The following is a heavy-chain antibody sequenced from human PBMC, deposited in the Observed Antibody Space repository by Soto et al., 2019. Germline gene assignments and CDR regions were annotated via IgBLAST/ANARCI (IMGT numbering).Heavy chain of an antibody. CDR1: GFTFSSYA. J-gene: IGHJ3*01. CDR2: LSMSGGTT. CDR3: VKERIRGYCIGGGCPKGGAFDV. D-gene: IGHD2-15*01. Sequence: EVQLLESGGGLVQPEGSLRLACAASGFTFSSYAMSWVRQAPGKGLEWVSGLSMSGGTTYSADSVKGRFTISRDNSKNTLYLQMNSLTAEDTALYYCVKERIRGYCIGGGCPKGGAFDVWGQVTMVTVSS. V-gene: IGHV3-23*01.